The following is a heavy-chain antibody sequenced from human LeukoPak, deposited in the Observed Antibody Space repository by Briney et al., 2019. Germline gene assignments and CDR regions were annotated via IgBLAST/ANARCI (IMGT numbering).Heavy chain of an antibody. CDR3: ARDGGYCGAGSRYDY. Sequence: PGGSLRLSCAASGFTFTNYWMSWVRQAPGKGLEWVASIRQDGSETYYVDSVKGRFTISRDNAKNSLYLQMNSLRAEDTAMYFCARDGGYCGAGSRYDYWGQGTLVTVSS. V-gene: IGHV3-7*01. CDR2: IRQDGSET. J-gene: IGHJ4*02. CDR1: GFTFTNYW. D-gene: IGHD2-15*01.